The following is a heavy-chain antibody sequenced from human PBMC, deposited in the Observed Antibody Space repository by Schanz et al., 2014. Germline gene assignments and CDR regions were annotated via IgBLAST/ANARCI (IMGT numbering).Heavy chain of an antibody. CDR3: AKSLESCPGGRCSRGYFDY. D-gene: IGHD2-8*02. CDR1: GFGFSSYS. Sequence: VHLLESGGGLVEPGGSLRLSCAASGFGFSSYSMNWVRQAPGKGLEWVSLISDSGDTAYYADSVKGRFTISRDNFKGALYLQMSSLRAEDTAVYYCAKSLESCPGGRCSRGYFDYWGQGTLVTVSS. CDR2: ISDSGDTA. V-gene: IGHV3-23*01. J-gene: IGHJ4*02.